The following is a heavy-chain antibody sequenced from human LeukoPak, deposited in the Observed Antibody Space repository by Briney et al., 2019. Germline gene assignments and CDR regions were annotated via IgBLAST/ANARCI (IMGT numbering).Heavy chain of an antibody. D-gene: IGHD4-11*01. J-gene: IGHJ6*03. CDR2: IYYSGST. V-gene: IGHV4-39*07. CDR3: ARGSSNLPRGYYYYYYMDV. CDR1: GGSISSSSYY. Sequence: PSETLSLTCTVSGGSISSSSYYWGWIRQPPGKGLEWIGSIYYSGSTYYNPSLKSRVTISVDTSKNQFSLKLSSVTAADTAVYYCARGSSNLPRGYYYYYYMDVWGKGTTVTVSS.